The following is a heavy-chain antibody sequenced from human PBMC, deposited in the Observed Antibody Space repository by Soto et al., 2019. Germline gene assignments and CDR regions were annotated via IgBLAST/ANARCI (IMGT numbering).Heavy chain of an antibody. CDR2: ISAYNGNT. CDR3: ARPYSTGDYYYYGMDV. CDR1: GYTFTTYG. V-gene: IGHV1-18*04. Sequence: SVKVSCKASGYTFTTYGISWVRQAPVQGLEWMGWISAYNGNTNYAQKLQGRVTMTTDTSTSTAYMELRSLRSDDTAVYYCARPYSTGDYYYYGMDVWGQGTTVTVSS. J-gene: IGHJ6*02. D-gene: IGHD6-25*01.